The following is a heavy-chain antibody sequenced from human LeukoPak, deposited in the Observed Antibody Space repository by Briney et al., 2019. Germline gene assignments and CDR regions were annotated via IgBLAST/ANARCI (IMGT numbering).Heavy chain of an antibody. CDR1: GGSISSYY. D-gene: IGHD2-2*01. V-gene: IGHV4-34*01. CDR3: ARGRQTPAALFDY. Sequence: SETLSLTCTVSGGSISSYYWSWIRQPPGKGLEWIGEINHSGSTNYNPSLKSRVTISVDTSKNQFSLKLSSVTAADTAVYYCARGRQTPAALFDYWGQGTLVTVSS. J-gene: IGHJ4*02. CDR2: INHSGST.